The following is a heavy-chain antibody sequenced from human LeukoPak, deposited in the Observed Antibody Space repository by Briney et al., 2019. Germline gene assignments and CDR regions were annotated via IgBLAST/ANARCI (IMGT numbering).Heavy chain of an antibody. CDR2: IYSSGST. Sequence: SETLSLTCTVSGGSISGYYWSWIRQPAGKGLEWIGRIYSSGSTNYNPSLKSRVTMSVDTSKNQFSLKLNSVTAADTAVYYYAREDCTSTTCYTSDYWGQGTLVTVSS. D-gene: IGHD2-2*01. V-gene: IGHV4-4*07. CDR1: GGSISGYY. J-gene: IGHJ4*02. CDR3: AREDCTSTTCYTSDY.